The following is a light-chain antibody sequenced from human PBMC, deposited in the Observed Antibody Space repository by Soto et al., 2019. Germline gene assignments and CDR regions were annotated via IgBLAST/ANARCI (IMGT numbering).Light chain of an antibody. CDR1: QTVNSGY. Sequence: EIVLTQSPGTLSLSPGETATLSCRASQTVNSGYLAWYQQKPGQAPRLLIYGASNRATAIPARFSGSGSGTDFTLTISSLEPEDSAVYYCQQRSNWLTFSGGTKVDIK. V-gene: IGKV3D-20*02. CDR2: GAS. CDR3: QQRSNWLT. J-gene: IGKJ4*01.